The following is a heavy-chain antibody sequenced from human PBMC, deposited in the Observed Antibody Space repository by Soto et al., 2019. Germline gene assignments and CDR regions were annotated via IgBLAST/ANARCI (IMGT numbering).Heavy chain of an antibody. Sequence: SLRLSCAASGFTFSSYGMHWVRQAPGKGLEWVAVIWYDGSNKYYADSVKGRFTISRDNSKNTLYLQMNSLRAEDTAVYYCATGYCSGGSCYSSAALDYWGQGTLVTVSS. J-gene: IGHJ4*02. CDR1: GFTFSSYG. CDR3: ATGYCSGGSCYSSAALDY. D-gene: IGHD2-15*01. CDR2: IWYDGSNK. V-gene: IGHV3-33*01.